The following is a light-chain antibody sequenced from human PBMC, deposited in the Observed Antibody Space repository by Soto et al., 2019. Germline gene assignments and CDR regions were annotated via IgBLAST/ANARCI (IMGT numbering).Light chain of an antibody. CDR1: QSGSSSY. CDR3: QHYGSSQWTFGQWT. Sequence: IVLTQSPGTVSLSPGERATLSCRASQSGSSSYLAWYQQRPGQAPRLLIFGASTRATGIPDRFSGSGSGTDFTLTISRLELEDSAVYFCQHYGSSQWTFGQWTFGQGTKVEI. CDR2: GAS. V-gene: IGKV3-20*01. J-gene: IGKJ1*01.